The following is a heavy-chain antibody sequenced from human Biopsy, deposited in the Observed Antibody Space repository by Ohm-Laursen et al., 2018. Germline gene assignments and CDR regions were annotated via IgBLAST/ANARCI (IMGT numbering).Heavy chain of an antibody. CDR2: IRQDGSER. V-gene: IGHV3-7*01. CDR3: ARDSSGHYDSSGSDY. CDR1: GFTFSSHA. Sequence: SLRLSCTASGFTFSSHAMAWVRQAPGKGLEWVANIRQDGSERYYVDSVKGRFTISRDNTKNSLYLEMNSLRAEDTAVYYCARDSSGHYDSSGSDYWGQGTLVAVSS. J-gene: IGHJ4*02. D-gene: IGHD3-22*01.